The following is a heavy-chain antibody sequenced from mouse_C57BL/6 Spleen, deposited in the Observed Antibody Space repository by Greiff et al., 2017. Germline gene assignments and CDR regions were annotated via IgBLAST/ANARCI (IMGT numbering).Heavy chain of an antibody. V-gene: IGHV6-3*01. CDR3: TKNYY. J-gene: IGHJ2*01. Sequence: EVKVEESGGGLVQPGGSMKLSCVASGFTFSNYWMNWVRQSPEKGLEWVAQIRLKSDNYATNYAESVKGRFTISRDESKSRVNLQITNLRAEDTGIYYCTKNYYWGQGTTLTVSS. CDR2: IRLKSDNYAT. CDR1: GFTFSNYW.